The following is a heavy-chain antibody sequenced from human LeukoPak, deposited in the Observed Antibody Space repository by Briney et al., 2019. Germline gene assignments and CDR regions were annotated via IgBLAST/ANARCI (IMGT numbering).Heavy chain of an antibody. Sequence: GGSLRLSCAASGFTFSSYSMNWVRQAPGKGLEWVSSISSTSSYIYHADSVKGRFTISRDNAKNSLFLKMNSLRAEDTAVYYCARELMGLTMIVVVNPIDYWGQGTLVTVSS. CDR2: ISSTSSYI. D-gene: IGHD3-22*01. V-gene: IGHV3-21*01. CDR3: ARELMGLTMIVVVNPIDY. J-gene: IGHJ4*02. CDR1: GFTFSSYS.